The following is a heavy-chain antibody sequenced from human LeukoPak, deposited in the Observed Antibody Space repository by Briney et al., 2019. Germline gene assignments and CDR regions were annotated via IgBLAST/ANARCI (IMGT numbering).Heavy chain of an antibody. J-gene: IGHJ5*02. CDR1: GFTFSSYA. V-gene: IGHV3-23*01. CDR3: GKGTVAGTWGNNWFDP. D-gene: IGHD3-16*01. CDR2: ISYTGGST. Sequence: GGSLRLSCAASGFTFSSYAMNWVRQAPGKGLEWVSVISYTGGSTYYADSVKGRFTISRDNSKNTLYPQMNSLRAEDTAVYYCGKGTVAGTWGNNWFDPWGQGTLVTVSS.